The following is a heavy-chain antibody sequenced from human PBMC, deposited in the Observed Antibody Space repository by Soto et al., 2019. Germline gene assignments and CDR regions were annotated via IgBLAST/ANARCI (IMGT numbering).Heavy chain of an antibody. CDR2: IWYDGSNK. V-gene: IGHV3-33*01. CDR1: GFTFSSYG. CDR3: GGYQNRLYYYYYGMDV. D-gene: IGHD5-12*01. Sequence: PGGSLRLSCAASGFTFSSYGVHWVRQAPGKGLEWVAVIWYDGSNKYYADSVKGRFTISRDNSKNTLYLQMNSLRAEDTAVYYCGGYQNRLYYYYYGMDVWGQGTTVTVSS. J-gene: IGHJ6*02.